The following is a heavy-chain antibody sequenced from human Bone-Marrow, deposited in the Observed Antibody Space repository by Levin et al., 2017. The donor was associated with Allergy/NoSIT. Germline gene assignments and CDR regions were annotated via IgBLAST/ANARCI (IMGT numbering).Heavy chain of an antibody. V-gene: IGHV3-48*01. J-gene: IGHJ3*01. D-gene: IGHD4-11*01. CDR1: GFTFSSYS. Sequence: GESLKISCAASGFTFSSYSMHWVRQAPGKGLEWVSYISTSGSTIYYADSVKGRFTISRDNAMNSLYLQMNSLRAEDTAVYYCARDDYIGFWGQGTMVTVSS. CDR2: ISTSGSTI. CDR3: ARDDYIGF.